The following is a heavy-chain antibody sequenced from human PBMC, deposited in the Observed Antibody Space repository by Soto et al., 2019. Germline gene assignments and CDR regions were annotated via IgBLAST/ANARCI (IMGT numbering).Heavy chain of an antibody. CDR1: GGSISSSHW. CDR2: IYHSGST. D-gene: IGHD2-21*02. V-gene: IGHV4-4*02. CDR3: VRDADETAIVPAPWLV. J-gene: IGHJ6*02. Sequence: TSETLSLTCAVSGGSISSSHWWGWVRQAPGKGLEWIGEIYHSGSTNYNPSLKSRITMSVDKSKNQFSVNLSSVTAADTAVYYCVRDADETAIVPAPWLVWGRGTMVTVSS.